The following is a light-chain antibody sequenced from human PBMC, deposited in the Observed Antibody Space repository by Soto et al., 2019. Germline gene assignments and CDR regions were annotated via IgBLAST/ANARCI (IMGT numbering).Light chain of an antibody. CDR3: QQSYSTPYT. J-gene: IGKJ2*01. CDR2: AAS. CDR1: QSISSY. V-gene: IGKV1-39*01. Sequence: DIQMTQSPSSLSASVGDRVTITCRASQSISSYLNWYQQKPGKAPKLLIYAASSLHSGVPSRFSGGGSGTDFTLTISSLQPADLATYYCQQSYSTPYTFGQGTKLEIK.